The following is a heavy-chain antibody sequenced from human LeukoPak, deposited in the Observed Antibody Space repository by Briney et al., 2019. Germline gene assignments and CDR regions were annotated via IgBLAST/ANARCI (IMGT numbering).Heavy chain of an antibody. Sequence: ASVKVSCKASGYTFTSYDINWVRQATGQGLEWMGWMNPNSGNTGYAQKFQGRVTMTRNTSISTAYMELSSLRFEDTAVYYCARVQSYYYDSSGYYYDYWGQGTLVTVSS. J-gene: IGHJ4*02. CDR2: MNPNSGNT. CDR1: GYTFTSYD. V-gene: IGHV1-8*01. CDR3: ARVQSYYYDSSGYYYDY. D-gene: IGHD3-22*01.